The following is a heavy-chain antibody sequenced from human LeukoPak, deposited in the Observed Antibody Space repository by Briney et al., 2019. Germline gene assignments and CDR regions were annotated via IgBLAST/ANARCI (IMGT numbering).Heavy chain of an antibody. D-gene: IGHD3-22*01. Sequence: SDTLSLTCGVSGYSISTSNWWGWIRQPPGKGLEWIGYIYYSGNTFYDPSLKSRVTMSVDTSNNQFSLKLSSVTAVDSAVYYCARNDYESSGFDFWGQGALVTVSS. V-gene: IGHV4-28*01. CDR3: ARNDYESSGFDF. CDR2: IYYSGNT. CDR1: GYSISTSNW. J-gene: IGHJ4*02.